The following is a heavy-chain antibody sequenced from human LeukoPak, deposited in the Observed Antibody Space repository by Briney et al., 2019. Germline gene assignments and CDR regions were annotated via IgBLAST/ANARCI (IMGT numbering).Heavy chain of an antibody. CDR2: ISKSGDIT. CDR3: ATEGFYY. CDR1: GFTLSKYG. J-gene: IGHJ4*02. V-gene: IGHV3-23*01. Sequence: EGSLRLSCAASGFTLSKYGMKWVRQAAGKGLEYVSGISKSGDITHYVDSVKGRFTISRDNSKNTLYLQMNSLRAEDTALYYCATEGFYYWGPGTLVTVSS.